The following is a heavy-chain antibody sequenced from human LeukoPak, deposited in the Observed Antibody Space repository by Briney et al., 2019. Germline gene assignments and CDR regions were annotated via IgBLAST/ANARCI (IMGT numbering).Heavy chain of an antibody. V-gene: IGHV3-23*01. D-gene: IGHD3-9*01. CDR1: GFTFSSYA. CDR2: ISGSGGST. J-gene: IGHJ5*02. CDR3: ASLGYFDWLLSGWFDP. Sequence: GGSLRLSCAASGFTFSSYAMSWVRQAPGKGLEWVSAISGSGGSTYYADSVKGRFTISRDNAKNSLYLQMNSLRAEDTAVYYCASLGYFDWLLSGWFDPWGQGTLVTVSS.